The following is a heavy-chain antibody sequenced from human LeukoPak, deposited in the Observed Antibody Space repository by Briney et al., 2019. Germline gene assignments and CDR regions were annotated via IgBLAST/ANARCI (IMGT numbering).Heavy chain of an antibody. CDR1: GGTFSSYT. Sequence: SVKVSCKASGGTFSSYTISWVRQAPGQGLEWMGRIIPILGIANYAQKFQGRVTITADKSTSTAYMELSSLRSEDTAVYYCARELVNWNYPNWFDPWGQGTLVTVSS. CDR2: IIPILGIA. V-gene: IGHV1-69*04. J-gene: IGHJ5*02. CDR3: ARELVNWNYPNWFDP. D-gene: IGHD1-7*01.